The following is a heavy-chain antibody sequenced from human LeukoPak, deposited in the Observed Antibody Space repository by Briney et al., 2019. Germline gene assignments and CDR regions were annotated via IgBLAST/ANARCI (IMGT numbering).Heavy chain of an antibody. CDR3: ARQVYSSTWYVGY. CDR2: VYYSGST. Sequence: SETLSLTCTVSGGSIRSSSYYWGWIRQPPGKGLEWIGTVYYSGSTYYPPSLRSRVTISLDTSNNQFSLKLSSVTAADTAVYYCARQVYSSTWYVGYWGQGTLVTVSS. D-gene: IGHD6-13*01. CDR1: GGSIRSSSYY. J-gene: IGHJ4*02. V-gene: IGHV4-39*01.